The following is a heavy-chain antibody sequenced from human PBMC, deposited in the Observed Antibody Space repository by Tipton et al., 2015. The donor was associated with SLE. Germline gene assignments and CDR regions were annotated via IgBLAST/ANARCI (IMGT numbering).Heavy chain of an antibody. D-gene: IGHD3-3*01. CDR2: IYTSGST. CDR3: AGAPEWVGYDAFFI. V-gene: IGHV4-4*07. Sequence: TLSLTCTVSGGSISSYYWSWIRQPAGKGLEWIGRIYTSGSTNYNPSLKSRVTMSVDTSKNQFSLKLTSVTAADTCVYYCAGAPEWVGYDAFFIWGQGTVVTVSS. J-gene: IGHJ3*02. CDR1: GGSISSYY.